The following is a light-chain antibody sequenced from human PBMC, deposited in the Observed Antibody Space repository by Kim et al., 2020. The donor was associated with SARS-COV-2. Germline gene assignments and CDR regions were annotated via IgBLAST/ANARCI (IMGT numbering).Light chain of an antibody. CDR1: PSNIGSGY. CDR3: GTWDSRLSVGV. CDR2: DSN. V-gene: IGLV1-51*01. Sequence: GQRVRISCSGSPSNIGSGYVSWYQPVPGKAPKLLIYDSNDRPSGIPDRFSGSRSGTSATLGITGVQTGDEADYYCGTWDSRLSVGVFGGGTQLTVL. J-gene: IGLJ2*01.